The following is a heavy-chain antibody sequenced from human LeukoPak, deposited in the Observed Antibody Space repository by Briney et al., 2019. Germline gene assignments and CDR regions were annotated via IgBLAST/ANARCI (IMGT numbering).Heavy chain of an antibody. Sequence: PGGSLRLSCAASGFTFSSYGMHWAHQAPGKGLEWVAFIRYDGSNKYYADSVKGRFTISRDNSKNTLYLQMNSLRAEDTAVYYCAKDVDDYGDVWGQGTLVTVSS. CDR3: AKDVDDYGDV. V-gene: IGHV3-30*02. CDR2: IRYDGSNK. J-gene: IGHJ4*02. CDR1: GFTFSSYG.